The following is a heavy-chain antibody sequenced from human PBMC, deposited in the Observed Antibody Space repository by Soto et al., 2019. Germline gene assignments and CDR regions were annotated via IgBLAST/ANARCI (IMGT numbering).Heavy chain of an antibody. J-gene: IGHJ6*03. Sequence: SETLSLTCTVSGGSISSYYWSWIRQPPGKGLEWIGYIYYSGSTNYNPSLKSRVTISVDTSKNQFSLKLSSVTAADTAVYYCARRVAAAETRYYYYMDVWGKGTTVTVSS. D-gene: IGHD6-13*01. CDR2: IYYSGST. CDR1: GGSISSYY. CDR3: ARRVAAAETRYYYYMDV. V-gene: IGHV4-59*08.